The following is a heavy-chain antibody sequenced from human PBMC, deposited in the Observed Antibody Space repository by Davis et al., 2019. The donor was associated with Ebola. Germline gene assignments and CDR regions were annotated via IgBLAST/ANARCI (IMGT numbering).Heavy chain of an antibody. CDR1: GYTFTSYY. D-gene: IGHD3-3*01. CDR3: ARDVTFGVAWVDY. Sequence: ASVKVSCKASGYTFTSYYMHWVRQAPGQGLVWMGWISAYNGNTNYAQKLQGRVTMTTDTSTSTAYMELRSLRSDDTAVYYCARDVTFGVAWVDYWGQGTLVTVSS. CDR2: ISAYNGNT. V-gene: IGHV1-18*04. J-gene: IGHJ4*02.